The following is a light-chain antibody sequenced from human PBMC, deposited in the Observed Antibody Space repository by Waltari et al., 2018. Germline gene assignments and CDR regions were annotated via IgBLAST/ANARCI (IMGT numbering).Light chain of an antibody. Sequence: DIVMTQSPDSLAVSLGERATINCKSSQSILYSSNNKNDLAWYQKKPGQPPKLLIYWASTRESGVPDRFSGSGSGTDFTLTISSLQAEDVAVYYCQQYYITPRTFGQGTKVEIK. CDR1: QSILYSSNNKND. CDR2: WAS. CDR3: QQYYITPRT. V-gene: IGKV4-1*01. J-gene: IGKJ1*01.